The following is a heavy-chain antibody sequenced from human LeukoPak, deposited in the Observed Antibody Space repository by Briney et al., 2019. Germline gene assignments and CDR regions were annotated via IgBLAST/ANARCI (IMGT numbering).Heavy chain of an antibody. CDR1: GFSFSSYG. CDR3: AKGVLWLGRTYPDY. V-gene: IGHV3-23*01. D-gene: IGHD5-18*01. J-gene: IGHJ4*02. CDR2: IGFRDGRT. Sequence: PGGSQRLSCETSGFSFSSYGMTWVRLAPGRGLEWVSSIGFRDGRTYYADSVEGRFMISRDNSKNTLYLQMNSLRGEDTAIYYCAKGVLWLGRTYPDYWGQGTLVTVSS.